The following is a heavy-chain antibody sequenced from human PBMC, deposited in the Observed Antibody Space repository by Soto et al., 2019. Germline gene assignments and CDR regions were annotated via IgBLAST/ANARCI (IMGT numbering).Heavy chain of an antibody. Sequence: PGGSLRLSCAASGFTFSSYGMHWVRQAPGKGLEWVAVIWYDGSNKYYADSVKGRFTISRDNSKNTLYLQMNSLRAEDTAVYYCAREGGEELRFFDWLPDYYYYYMDVSGQGTTVTVSS. D-gene: IGHD3-3*01. CDR2: IWYDGSNK. CDR3: AREGGEELRFFDWLPDYYYYYMDV. J-gene: IGHJ6*03. V-gene: IGHV3-33*01. CDR1: GFTFSSYG.